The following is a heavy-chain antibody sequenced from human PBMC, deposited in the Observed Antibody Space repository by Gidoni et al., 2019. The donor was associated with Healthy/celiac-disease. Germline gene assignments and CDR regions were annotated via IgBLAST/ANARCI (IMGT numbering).Heavy chain of an antibody. CDR2: IWYDGSNK. CDR3: YGYDSSGYPSEHDAFDI. D-gene: IGHD3-22*01. CDR1: GFTFSSYG. V-gene: IGHV3-33*01. Sequence: QVQLVESGGGVVQPGRSLRLSCAASGFTFSSYGMHWVRQAPGKGLEWVAVIWYDGSNKYYADSVKGRFTISRDNSKNTLYLQMNSLRAEDTAVYYCYGYDSSGYPSEHDAFDIWGQGTMVTVSS. J-gene: IGHJ3*02.